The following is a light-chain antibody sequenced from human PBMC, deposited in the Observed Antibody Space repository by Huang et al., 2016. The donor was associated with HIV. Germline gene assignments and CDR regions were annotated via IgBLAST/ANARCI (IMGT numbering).Light chain of an antibody. CDR1: QDISTH. CDR2: GAS. Sequence: IQLTQSPSSLSASVGDRVTITCRASQDISTHLAWSQQRPGQPPRLLIYGASTLQSGVPSRFSGSGSGTDFTLTIRSLQPEDFATYYCQQLNSYPRVTFGPGTKVDVK. J-gene: IGKJ3*01. CDR3: QQLNSYPRVT. V-gene: IGKV1-9*01.